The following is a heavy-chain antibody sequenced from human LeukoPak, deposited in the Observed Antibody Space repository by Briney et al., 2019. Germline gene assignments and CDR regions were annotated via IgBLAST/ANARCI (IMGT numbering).Heavy chain of an antibody. Sequence: PGGSLRLSCAASGFTFSSYSMNWIRQAPGKGLEWVSSISSSTSYIYYADSVKGRFTISKDNAKNSLYLQLNSLRAEDTAVYYCARAGGSTVSHSDYWGQGTLVTVSS. V-gene: IGHV3-21*01. CDR1: GFTFSSYS. CDR3: ARAGGSTVSHSDY. J-gene: IGHJ4*02. D-gene: IGHD4-17*01. CDR2: ISSSTSYI.